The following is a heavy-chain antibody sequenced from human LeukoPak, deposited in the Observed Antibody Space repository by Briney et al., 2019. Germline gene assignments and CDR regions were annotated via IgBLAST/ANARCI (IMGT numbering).Heavy chain of an antibody. V-gene: IGHV1-2*02. CDR3: ARDIERERGGYYFDY. J-gene: IGHJ4*02. Sequence: ASVKVSCKASGYTFTGYYMHWVRQAPGQGLAWMGWINPNSGGTNYAQKFQGRVTMTRDTSISTAYMELSRLRSDDTAVCHCARDIERERGGYYFDYWGQGTLVTVSS. D-gene: IGHD3-16*01. CDR2: INPNSGGT. CDR1: GYTFTGYY.